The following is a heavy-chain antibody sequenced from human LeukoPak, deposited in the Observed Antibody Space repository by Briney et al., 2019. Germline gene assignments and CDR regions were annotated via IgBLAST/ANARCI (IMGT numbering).Heavy chain of an antibody. J-gene: IGHJ4*02. V-gene: IGHV3-9*01. D-gene: IGHD4-17*01. Sequence: GGSLRLSCAASGFTFDDYAMHWVRQAPGKGLEWVSGISWNSGSIGYADSVKGRFTISRDNAKNSLYLQMNSLRAEDTALYYCAKDSTVTTNYYFDYWGQGTLATVSS. CDR2: ISWNSGSI. CDR3: AKDSTVTTNYYFDY. CDR1: GFTFDDYA.